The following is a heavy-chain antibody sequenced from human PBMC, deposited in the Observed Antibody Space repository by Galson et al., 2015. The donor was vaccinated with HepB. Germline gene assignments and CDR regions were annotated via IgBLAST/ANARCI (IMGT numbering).Heavy chain of an antibody. J-gene: IGHJ6*02. CDR2: ISSSGDST. CDR1: GFTFRTYG. D-gene: IGHD4-17*01. V-gene: IGHV3-23*01. Sequence: SLRLSCAASGFTFRTYGMSWVRQAPGKGLEWVSAISSSGDSTYYVNSVKGRFTISRDNSRNTLYLQMNSLRAEDTAIYYCAKDEEAGDSRATYALHVWGQGTTVTVSS. CDR3: AKDEEAGDSRATYALHV.